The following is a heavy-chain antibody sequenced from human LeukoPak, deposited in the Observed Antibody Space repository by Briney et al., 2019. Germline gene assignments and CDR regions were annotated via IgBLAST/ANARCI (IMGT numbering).Heavy chain of an antibody. CDR2: LYSDGNT. CDR1: GFTFDDYG. V-gene: IGHV3-53*01. J-gene: IGHJ4*02. D-gene: IGHD1-14*01. CDR3: ARGVEPLAANTLAY. Sequence: GGSLRLSCAASGFTFDDYGMSWVRQAPGKGLEWASVLYSDGNTKYVDSVQGRFTISRDNSKNTLYLEMNSLSPDDTAVYYCARGVEPLAANTLAYWGQGTLVTVSS.